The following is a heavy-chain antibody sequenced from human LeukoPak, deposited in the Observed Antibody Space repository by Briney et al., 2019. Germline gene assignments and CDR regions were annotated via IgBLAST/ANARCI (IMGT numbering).Heavy chain of an antibody. CDR2: ISSSGGVT. D-gene: IGHD3-22*01. J-gene: IGHJ4*02. CDR3: AKDRPNYYESNGHYYRRDGDC. CDR1: GFTFSTYA. V-gene: IGHV3-23*01. Sequence: GGSLRLSCAASGFTFSTYAMSWVRQGPGMGLEWVSSISSSGGVTFYAGSVRGRFTISRDNSKNTLFLQMNSLRADDTAVYYCAKDRPNYYESNGHYYRRDGDCWGQGTLVTVSS.